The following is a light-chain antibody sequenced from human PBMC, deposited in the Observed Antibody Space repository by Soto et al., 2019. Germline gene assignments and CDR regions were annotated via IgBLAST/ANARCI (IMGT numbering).Light chain of an antibody. CDR2: DAS. V-gene: IGKV3-15*01. CDR1: QSVSSN. Sequence: EIVMTQSPATLSVSPWERATLSCRASQSVSSNLAWYQQKPGQAPRLLIYDASTRATGIPARFSGSGSGTEFTLTISSLQSEDFAVYYCQQYNNWPAITFGQGTKVDIK. CDR3: QQYNNWPAIT. J-gene: IGKJ1*01.